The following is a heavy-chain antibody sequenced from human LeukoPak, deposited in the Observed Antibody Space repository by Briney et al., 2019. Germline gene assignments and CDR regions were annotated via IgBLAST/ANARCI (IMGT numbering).Heavy chain of an antibody. D-gene: IGHD3-16*02. Sequence: GRSLRLSCSASGFTFSSYGMHWVRQAPGKGLEWVAVISYDGSNKYYADSVKGRFTISRDNSKNTLYLQMNSLRAEDTAVYYCASLRLGELSPGDYWGQGTLVTVSS. CDR3: ASLRLGELSPGDY. CDR1: GFTFSSYG. J-gene: IGHJ4*02. V-gene: IGHV3-30*03. CDR2: ISYDGSNK.